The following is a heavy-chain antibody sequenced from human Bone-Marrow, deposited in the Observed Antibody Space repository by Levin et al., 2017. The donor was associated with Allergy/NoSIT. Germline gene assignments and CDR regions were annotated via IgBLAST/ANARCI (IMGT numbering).Heavy chain of an antibody. J-gene: IGHJ4*02. CDR2: IKSLGST. CDR3: ATSLIRGVPEY. V-gene: IGHV4-34*01. Sequence: SETLSLTCGVYGDSFNDYFRTWIRQPPGKGLEWIGEIKSLGSTDYNPSLKTRVSMSVDTSKNHFYLTLTSVTAADTAVYYCATSLIRGVPEYWGQGSLVTVSS. D-gene: IGHD3-10*01. CDR1: GDSFNDYF.